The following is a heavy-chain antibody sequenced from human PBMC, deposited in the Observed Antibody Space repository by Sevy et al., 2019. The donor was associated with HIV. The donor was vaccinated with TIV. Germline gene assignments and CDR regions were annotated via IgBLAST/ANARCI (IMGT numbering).Heavy chain of an antibody. CDR2: IRSKLYGGTT. Sequence: GSLRLSCSASGFSFDNYVMNWFRQAPGKGLEWVGFIRSKLYGGTTEYAASVKGRFTISRDDSKSIAYLQMNSLKTEDSGVYYCSRDRYGSQSYAADYWGQGTLVTVSS. CDR3: SRDRYGSQSYAADY. D-gene: IGHD3-10*01. V-gene: IGHV3-49*03. CDR1: GFSFDNYV. J-gene: IGHJ4*02.